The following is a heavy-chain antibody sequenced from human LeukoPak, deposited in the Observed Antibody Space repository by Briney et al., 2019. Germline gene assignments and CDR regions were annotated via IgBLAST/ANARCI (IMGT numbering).Heavy chain of an antibody. CDR2: ISYDGSNK. Sequence: GGSLRLSCAASGFTFSSYAMHWLRQAPGKGLEWVAVISYDGSNKYYADSVKGRFTISRDNSKNTLYLQMNSLRAEDTAVYYGAGIAVAVINWFDPWGQGTLVTVSS. CDR3: AGIAVAVINWFDP. J-gene: IGHJ5*02. CDR1: GFTFSSYA. V-gene: IGHV3-30-3*01. D-gene: IGHD6-19*01.